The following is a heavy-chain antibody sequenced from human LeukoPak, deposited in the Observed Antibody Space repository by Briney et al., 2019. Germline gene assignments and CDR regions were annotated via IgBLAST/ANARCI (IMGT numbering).Heavy chain of an antibody. D-gene: IGHD3-22*01. CDR2: ISYDGSNK. Sequence: GGSLRLSCAASGFTFSNYGMHWVRQAPGKGLEWVAVISYDGSNKYYADSVKGRFTISRDNSKNTLYLQMNSLRAEDTAVYYCARAIQYYYDSSGLRTDAFDIWGQGTMVTVSS. V-gene: IGHV3-30*19. J-gene: IGHJ3*02. CDR1: GFTFSNYG. CDR3: ARAIQYYYDSSGLRTDAFDI.